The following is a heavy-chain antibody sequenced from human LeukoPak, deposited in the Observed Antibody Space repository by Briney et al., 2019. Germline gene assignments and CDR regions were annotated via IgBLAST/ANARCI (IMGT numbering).Heavy chain of an antibody. D-gene: IGHD6-19*01. CDR2: INPNSGGT. CDR3: AKTPRSGWYALVDY. Sequence: ASVKVSCKASGYTFTGYYIHWVRQAPGQGLEWMGWINPNSGGTNYAQKFQGRVTMTRDTSITTAYMELSRLRSDDTAVYYCAKTPRSGWYALVDYWGQGTLVTVS. V-gene: IGHV1-2*02. J-gene: IGHJ4*02. CDR1: GYTFTGYY.